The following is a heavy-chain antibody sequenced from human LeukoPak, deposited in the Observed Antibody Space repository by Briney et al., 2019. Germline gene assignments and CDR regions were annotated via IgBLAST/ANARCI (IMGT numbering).Heavy chain of an antibody. J-gene: IGHJ4*02. CDR3: ATSGWWGYFDY. CDR1: GFTVSSNY. Sequence: PGGSLRLSCAASGFTVSSNYMSWVRQAPGKGLEWVSIIYSGGSTYYADSVRGRFTISRDNSKNTLYLLMNSLRAEDTAVYYCATSGWWGYFDYWGQGTLATVSS. V-gene: IGHV3-66*01. D-gene: IGHD6-19*01. CDR2: IYSGGST.